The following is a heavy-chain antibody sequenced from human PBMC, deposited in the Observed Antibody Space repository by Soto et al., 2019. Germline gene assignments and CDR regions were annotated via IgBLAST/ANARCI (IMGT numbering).Heavy chain of an antibody. V-gene: IGHV2-5*01. J-gene: IGHJ4*02. CDR2: IYWNDDK. D-gene: IGHD5-18*01. CDR3: LNSPDSSPSDY. Sequence: SGPTLGNPTHTLTLTCTFSGFSLSTFGMGVGWIRQPPGRALEWLALIYWNDDKRYSPSLNSRLTIAKDTSKNLVVLTMTNVDPVDAPTYCCLNSPDSSPSDYWSQRTLVTVSS. CDR1: GFSLSTFGMG.